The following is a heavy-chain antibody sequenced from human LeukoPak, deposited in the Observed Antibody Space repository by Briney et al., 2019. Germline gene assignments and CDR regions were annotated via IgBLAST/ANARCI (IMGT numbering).Heavy chain of an antibody. CDR1: GGSISSGDYY. J-gene: IGHJ4*02. CDR3: AREPGGLTEKNGVIDH. D-gene: IGHD4-23*01. V-gene: IGHV4-30-4*01. CDR2: IYYSGST. Sequence: SQTLSLTCTVSGGSISSGDYYWSWIRQPPGKGLEWIEYIYYSGSTYYNPSLKSRVTISVDTSKNQFSLKLSSVTAADTAVYYCAREPGGLTEKNGVIDHWGQGTLVTVSS.